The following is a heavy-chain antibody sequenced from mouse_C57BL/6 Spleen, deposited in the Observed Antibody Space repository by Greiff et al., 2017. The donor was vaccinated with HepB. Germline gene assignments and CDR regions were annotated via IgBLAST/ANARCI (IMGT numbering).Heavy chain of an antibody. CDR3: ARRGGSSYVGYAMDY. CDR2: IDPSDSYT. J-gene: IGHJ4*01. V-gene: IGHV1-69*01. D-gene: IGHD1-1*01. Sequence: QVQLQQPGAELVMPGASVKLSCKASGYTFTSYWMHWVKQRPGQGLEWIGEIDPSDSYTNYNQKFKGKSTLTVDKSSSTAYMQLSSLSSEDSADYYCARRGGSSYVGYAMDYWGQGTSVTVSS. CDR1: GYTFTSYW.